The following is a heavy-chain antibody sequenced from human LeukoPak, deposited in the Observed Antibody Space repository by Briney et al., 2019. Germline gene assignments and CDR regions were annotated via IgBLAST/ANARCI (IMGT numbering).Heavy chain of an antibody. CDR3: ARGPGSYNWNYIGFYFDY. V-gene: IGHV4-38-2*02. Sequence: PSETLSLTCTVSGYSISSGYYWGWIRQPPGKGLEWIGSIYHSGSTYYNPSLKSRVTISVDTSKNQFSLKLSSVTAADTAVFYCARGPGSYNWNYIGFYFDYWGQGTLVTVSS. D-gene: IGHD1-7*01. CDR1: GYSISSGYY. J-gene: IGHJ4*02. CDR2: IYHSGST.